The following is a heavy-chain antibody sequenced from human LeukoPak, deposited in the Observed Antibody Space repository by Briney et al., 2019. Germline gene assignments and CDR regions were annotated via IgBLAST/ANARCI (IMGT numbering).Heavy chain of an antibody. J-gene: IGHJ4*02. CDR2: IADSGAT. CDR1: GYTFTAYY. D-gene: IGHD2-15*01. Sequence: ASVKVSCKASGYTFTAYYMHWVRQAPGQGLEWMGWIADSGATNYVQKFQGRVTMTSDTSISTAYMELSRLRSDDMAVYYCVRDGVAAPEEFDYWGQGTLVTVSS. CDR3: VRDGVAAPEEFDY. V-gene: IGHV1-2*02.